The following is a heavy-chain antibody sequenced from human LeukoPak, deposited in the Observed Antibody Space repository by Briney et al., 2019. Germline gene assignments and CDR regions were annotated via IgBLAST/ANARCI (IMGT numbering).Heavy chain of an antibody. CDR3: AGSITGTRYYFDY. CDR1: GGSISSHY. Sequence: SETLSLTCTVSGGSISSHYWSWIRQPPGKGLEWIGYIYYSGSTNYNPSLKSRVTISVDTSKNQFSLKLSSVTAADTAVYYCAGSITGTRYYFDYWGQGTLVTVSS. J-gene: IGHJ4*02. V-gene: IGHV4-59*11. D-gene: IGHD1-7*01. CDR2: IYYSGST.